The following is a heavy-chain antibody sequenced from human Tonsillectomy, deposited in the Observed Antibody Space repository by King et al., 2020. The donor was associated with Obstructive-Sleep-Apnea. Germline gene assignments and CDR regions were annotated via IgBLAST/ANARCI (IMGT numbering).Heavy chain of an antibody. CDR2: ISYDGNTK. D-gene: IGHD6-6*01. CDR1: GFTFSGYA. CDR3: AKDPGLLSIAPAVDYYYGMDV. V-gene: IGHV3-30*04. J-gene: IGHJ6*02. Sequence: VQLVESGGGVVQPGRSLRLSCVASGFTFSGYAMDWVRQAPGKGLEWVAVISYDGNTKYYADSVKGRFTISRDNSKKTLYLQMNSLRADDTAVYFCAKDPGLLSIAPAVDYYYGMDVWGHGTTVSVSS.